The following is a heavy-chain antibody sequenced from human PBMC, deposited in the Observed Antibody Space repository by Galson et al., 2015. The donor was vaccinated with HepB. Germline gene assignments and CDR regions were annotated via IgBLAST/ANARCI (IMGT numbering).Heavy chain of an antibody. CDR2: IIPVFGTA. D-gene: IGHD3-22*01. CDR3: ARAHYDSSGYYFPLGAFDI. Sequence: SVKVSCKASGGTFSSSAISWVRQAPGQGLEWMGGIIPVFGTANYAKKFQDRVTITADESTSTAYMELNSLRSEDTAVYYCARAHYDSSGYYFPLGAFDIWGQGTMVTVSS. J-gene: IGHJ3*02. CDR1: GGTFSSSA. V-gene: IGHV1-69*01.